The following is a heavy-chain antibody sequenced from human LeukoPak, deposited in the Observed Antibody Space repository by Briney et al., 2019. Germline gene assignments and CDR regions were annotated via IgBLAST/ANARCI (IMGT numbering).Heavy chain of an antibody. CDR1: GGPFSGYY. Sequence: SETLSLNCAVYGGPFSGYYWSWIRQPPGKGPEWIGEINHSGSTNHNPSLKSRVTISVDASKNQFSLKLSSVTAADTSVYYCARAGGRVGSSLDFDYWGQGTPVTVSS. V-gene: IGHV4-34*01. CDR2: INHSGST. J-gene: IGHJ4*02. CDR3: ARAGGRVGSSLDFDY. D-gene: IGHD6-6*01.